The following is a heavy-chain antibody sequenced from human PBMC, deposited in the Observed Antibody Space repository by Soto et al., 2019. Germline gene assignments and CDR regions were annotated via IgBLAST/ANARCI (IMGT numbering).Heavy chain of an antibody. D-gene: IGHD1-1*01. Sequence: SQTLSLTCAISGDSVSSNSDAWNWIRQSPSRGLEWLGRTYYRSKWYNDYAVSVKSRITINPDTSKNQFSLQLNSVTPEDTAVYYCARTFAGINNWNVGGAWIMRPHDAFDIWGQGTMVTVSS. CDR3: ARTFAGINNWNVGGAWIMRPHDAFDI. J-gene: IGHJ3*02. CDR1: GDSVSSNSDA. V-gene: IGHV6-1*01. CDR2: TYYRSKWYN.